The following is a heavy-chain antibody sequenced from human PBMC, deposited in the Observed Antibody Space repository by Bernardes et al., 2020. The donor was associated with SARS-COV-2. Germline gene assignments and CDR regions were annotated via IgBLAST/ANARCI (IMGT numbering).Heavy chain of an antibody. CDR3: AKDPVAVAGPVDV. CDR2: ISYDGSNK. V-gene: IGHV3-30*18. CDR1: GFTFSSYG. D-gene: IGHD6-19*01. Sequence: GGSLRLSCAASGFTFSSYGMHWVRQAPGKGLEWVAVISYDGSNKYYADSVKGRFTISRDNSKNTLYLQMNSLRAEDTAVYYCAKDPVAVAGPVDVGGQRTTVTVSS. J-gene: IGHJ6*02.